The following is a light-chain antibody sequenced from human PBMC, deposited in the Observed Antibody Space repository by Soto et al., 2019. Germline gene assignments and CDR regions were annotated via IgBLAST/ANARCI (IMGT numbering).Light chain of an antibody. CDR2: EAS. CDR1: QPIRDW. CDR3: QQANTFPLT. V-gene: IGKV1-12*01. Sequence: DIQMTQSPSSVSASVGDRVTITCRASQPIRDWLAWYQQKPGRVPKLLIYEASTLQSGVPSRFSGSGSGTDFTLTIDSLQPEDFATYCCQQANTFPLTFGGGTKVDIK. J-gene: IGKJ4*01.